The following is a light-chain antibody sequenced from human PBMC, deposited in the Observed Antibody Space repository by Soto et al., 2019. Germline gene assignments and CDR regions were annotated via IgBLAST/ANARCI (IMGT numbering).Light chain of an antibody. CDR2: GAS. Sequence: LLTQYSGTRSLSRGARATLSCSASQGVSNNYLAWFKQKPGQAPRLLIYGASNRATGIPDSISGSGSGTDFTLPFRRLEPEYFAVYDCQRYGSPGAFTQGTKVDIK. CDR3: QRYGSPGA. J-gene: IGKJ1*01. V-gene: IGKV3-20*01. CDR1: QGVSNNY.